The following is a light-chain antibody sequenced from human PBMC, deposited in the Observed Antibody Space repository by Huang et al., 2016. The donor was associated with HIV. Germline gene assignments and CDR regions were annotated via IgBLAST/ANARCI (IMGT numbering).Light chain of an antibody. V-gene: IGKV3-15*01. J-gene: IGKJ1*01. CDR3: HQYYTLPRT. Sequence: EVLLTQSPATLSGSPGATVTLSCRASQGVSEHVAWYQRRPGQSPRLVIYGASNRASGFPSRFSGRGSETEFSLTISNLQSEDFAVYCCHQYYTLPRTFGQGTKVEI. CDR1: QGVSEH. CDR2: GAS.